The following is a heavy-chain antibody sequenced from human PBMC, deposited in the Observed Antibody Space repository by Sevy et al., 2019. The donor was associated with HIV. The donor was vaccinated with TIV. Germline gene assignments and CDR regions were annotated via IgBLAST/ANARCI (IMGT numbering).Heavy chain of an antibody. J-gene: IGHJ4*02. V-gene: IGHV4-39*01. D-gene: IGHD6-19*01. CDR1: GGSISSSSYY. Sequence: SETLSLTCTVSGGSISSSSYYWGWIRQPPGKGLEWIGSIYYSGNTYYNPSLKSRVTMSVDTSKNQFSLKRSSVTAADTALYYCARLGGYSSGWDDFDYWGQGTLVTVSS. CDR3: ARLGGYSSGWDDFDY. CDR2: IYYSGNT.